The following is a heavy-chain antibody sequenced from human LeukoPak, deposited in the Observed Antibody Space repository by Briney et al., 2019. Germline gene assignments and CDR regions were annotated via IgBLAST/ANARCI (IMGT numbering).Heavy chain of an antibody. J-gene: IGHJ4*02. V-gene: IGHV1-46*01. CDR3: ARGDVDTAMVSDY. CDR2: INPSGGST. Sequence: ASVKVSRKASGYTFTGYYMHWVRQAPGQGLEWMGIINPSGGSTSYAQKFQGRVTMTRDMSTSTVYMELSSLRSEDTAVYYCARGDVDTAMVSDYWGQGTLVTVSS. D-gene: IGHD5-18*01. CDR1: GYTFTGYY.